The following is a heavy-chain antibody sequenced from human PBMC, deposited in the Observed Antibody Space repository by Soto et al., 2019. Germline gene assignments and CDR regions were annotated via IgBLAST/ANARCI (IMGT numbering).Heavy chain of an antibody. V-gene: IGHV4-59*08. CDR3: ARRYGSCFDY. CDR2: IYYSGST. J-gene: IGHJ4*02. Sequence: QVQLQESGPGLVKPSETLSLTCTVSGGSISSYYWSWIRQPPGKGLEWIGYIYYSGSTNYNPSLKNRFTISVDTSKSHFSLKLSSVTAADTAVYYCARRYGSCFDYWGQGTLVTVSS. D-gene: IGHD5-18*01. CDR1: GGSISSYY.